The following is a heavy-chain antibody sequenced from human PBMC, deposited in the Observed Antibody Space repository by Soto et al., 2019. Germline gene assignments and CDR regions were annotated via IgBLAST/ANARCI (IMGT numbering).Heavy chain of an antibody. CDR3: ASPKIAFYNWFDP. J-gene: IGHJ5*02. D-gene: IGHD3-3*02. Sequence: SETLSLTCTVFGGSMSSSSYYRGWIRQPPGKGLEWIGSIYYSGTTYYNPSLKSRVTISVDTSKNQFSLNLGSVTAADTAVYYCASPKIAFYNWFDPWGQGTLVTVSS. CDR1: GGSMSSSSYY. CDR2: IYYSGTT. V-gene: IGHV4-39*01.